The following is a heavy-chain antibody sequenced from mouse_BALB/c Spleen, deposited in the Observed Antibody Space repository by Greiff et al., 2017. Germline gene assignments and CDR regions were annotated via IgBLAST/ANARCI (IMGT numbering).Heavy chain of an antibody. Sequence: EVKLVESGGGLVKPGGSLKLSCAASGFTFSSYAMSWVRQTPEKRLEWVASISSGGSTYYPDSVKGRFTISRDNARNILYLQMSSLRSEDTAMYYCARGEGGYYLDYWGQGTTLTVSS. CDR2: ISSGGST. CDR3: ARGEGGYYLDY. CDR1: GFTFSSYA. V-gene: IGHV5-6-5*01. J-gene: IGHJ2*01. D-gene: IGHD1-1*02.